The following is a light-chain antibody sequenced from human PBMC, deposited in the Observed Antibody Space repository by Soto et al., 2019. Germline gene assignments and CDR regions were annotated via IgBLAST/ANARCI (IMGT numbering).Light chain of an antibody. CDR3: QQYDNLPF. CDR1: QDISNY. J-gene: IGKJ4*01. CDR2: DAC. V-gene: IGKV1-33*01. Sequence: IQMTQSPSSLSVSVGDRVTITFQASQDISNYVNWYQQKPGTAPKLLIYDACNLETRVASRFSGSGSGTDFPFTISSLQPEDIATYYRQQYDNLPFFGGGTKVDTK.